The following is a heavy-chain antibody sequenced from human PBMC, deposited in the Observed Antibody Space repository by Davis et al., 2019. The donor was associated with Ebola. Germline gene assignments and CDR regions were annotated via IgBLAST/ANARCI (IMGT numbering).Heavy chain of an antibody. V-gene: IGHV4-61*08. Sequence: SETLSLTCTVSGGSISSGGYYWSWIRQPPGKGLEWIGYIYYSGSTNYNPSLKSRVTISVDTSKNQFSLKLSSVTAADTAVYYCARESFPYYFDYWGQGTLVTVSS. J-gene: IGHJ4*02. CDR3: ARESFPYYFDY. CDR2: IYYSGST. CDR1: GGSISSGGYY. D-gene: IGHD3-10*01.